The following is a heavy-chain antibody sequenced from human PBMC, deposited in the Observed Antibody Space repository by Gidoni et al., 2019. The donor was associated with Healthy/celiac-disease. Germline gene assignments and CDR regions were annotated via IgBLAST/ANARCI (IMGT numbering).Heavy chain of an antibody. V-gene: IGHV3-48*01. J-gene: IGHJ4*02. CDR1: GFTFSSYS. CDR3: ARVGLYQLPNY. CDR2: ISSSSSTI. D-gene: IGHD2-2*01. Sequence: EVQLLESGGGLLQPGGSLRLSCAASGFTFSSYSMNWVRQAPGKGLEWVSYISSSSSTIYYADAVKGRFTISRDKEKNSLYLQMNSLRAEDTAVYYCARVGLYQLPNYWGQGTLVTVSS.